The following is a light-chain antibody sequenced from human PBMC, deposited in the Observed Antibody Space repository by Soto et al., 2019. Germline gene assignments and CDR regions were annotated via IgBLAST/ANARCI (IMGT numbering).Light chain of an antibody. CDR3: QQYKSYPRT. J-gene: IGKJ1*01. Sequence: DIQMTQSPSTLSASVGDRVTITCRASQNIITWLVWFQQKPGRAPKLLVYHASTLEGGVPSRFSGSGSGTEFTLTITSLQPDDFATYYCQQYKSYPRTFGQGTMVEVK. CDR1: QNIITW. CDR2: HAS. V-gene: IGKV1-5*01.